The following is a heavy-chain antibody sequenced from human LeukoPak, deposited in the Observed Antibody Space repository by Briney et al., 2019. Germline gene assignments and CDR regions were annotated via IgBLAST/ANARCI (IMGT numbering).Heavy chain of an antibody. D-gene: IGHD6-19*01. CDR1: GFTFSSYG. Sequence: GRSLRLSCAASGFTFSSYGMHWVRQAPGKGLEWVAVIWYDGSNKYHADSVKGRFTISGDNSKNTLYLQMNSLRAEDTAVYYCARTPQWLGSYYFDYWGQGTLVTVSS. V-gene: IGHV3-33*01. CDR2: IWYDGSNK. CDR3: ARTPQWLGSYYFDY. J-gene: IGHJ4*02.